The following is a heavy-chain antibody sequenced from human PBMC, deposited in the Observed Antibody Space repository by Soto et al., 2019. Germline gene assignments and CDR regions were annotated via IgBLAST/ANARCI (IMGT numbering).Heavy chain of an antibody. Sequence: GESLKISCKGSGYSFTSYWISWVRQMPGKGLEWMGRIDPSDSYTNYSPSFQGHVTISADKSISTAYLQWSSLKASDTAMYYCARPGYCSGGSCPNDAFDIWGQGTMVTVSS. CDR2: IDPSDSYT. CDR1: GYSFTSYW. J-gene: IGHJ3*02. CDR3: ARPGYCSGGSCPNDAFDI. V-gene: IGHV5-10-1*01. D-gene: IGHD2-15*01.